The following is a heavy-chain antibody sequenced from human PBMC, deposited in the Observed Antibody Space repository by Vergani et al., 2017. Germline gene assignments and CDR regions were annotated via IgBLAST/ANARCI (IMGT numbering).Heavy chain of an antibody. CDR2: IYYSGLT. CDR1: ADSISSGSYY. J-gene: IGHJ4*02. D-gene: IGHD6-19*01. Sequence: QLQLQQSGPGLVKPSETLFLTCTVSADSISSGSYYWGWIRQPPGKSLEWIGSIYYSGLTYYNPSLKSRVAISVDTSKHQFSRKVTSVTAADTAVYFCARQRPGSGWSPGDFDDWGQGILVTVSS. CDR3: ARQRPGSGWSPGDFDD. V-gene: IGHV4-39*01.